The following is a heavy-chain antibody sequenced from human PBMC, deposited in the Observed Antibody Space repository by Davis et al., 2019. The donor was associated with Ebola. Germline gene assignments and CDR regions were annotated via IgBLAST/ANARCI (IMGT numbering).Heavy chain of an antibody. CDR1: GFTFGNYA. V-gene: IGHV3-21*01. CDR3: ARVPYYYYGMDV. Sequence: GGSLRLSCAASGFTFGNYAMNWVRQAPGKGLEWVSSISSSSSYIYYADSVKGRFTISRDNAKNSLYLQMNSLRAEDTAVYYCARVPYYYYGMDVWGQGTTVTVSS. J-gene: IGHJ6*02. CDR2: ISSSSSYI.